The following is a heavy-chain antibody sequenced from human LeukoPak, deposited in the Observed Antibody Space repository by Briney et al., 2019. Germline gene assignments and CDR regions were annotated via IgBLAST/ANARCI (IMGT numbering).Heavy chain of an antibody. D-gene: IGHD1-26*01. CDR3: VRDRGTYRPIDY. J-gene: IGHJ4*02. V-gene: IGHV3-74*01. Sequence: GGSLRLSCAASGFTFSSYWMHWVRQAPGKGLVWVSRINTDGSSTSYADSVKGRFTISRDNAQNSLYLQMNSLRAEDTAIYYCVRDRGTYRPIDYWGQGTLVTVSS. CDR1: GFTFSSYW. CDR2: INTDGSST.